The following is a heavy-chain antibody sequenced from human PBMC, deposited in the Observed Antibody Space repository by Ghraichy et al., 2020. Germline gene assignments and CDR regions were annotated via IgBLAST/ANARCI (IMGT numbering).Heavy chain of an antibody. J-gene: IGHJ4*02. V-gene: IGHV3-23*01. CDR2: ISEGDGIT. CDR3: AKGGLGRRPGLAY. Sequence: GESLNISCGASGFSFSSYAMTWARQAPGKGLEYVSSISEGDGITYYSDSVKGRFTISRDNSKNTLYLQLNSLRAEDTAVYYCAKGGLGRRPGLAYWGQGTLVTVSS. CDR1: GFSFSSYA.